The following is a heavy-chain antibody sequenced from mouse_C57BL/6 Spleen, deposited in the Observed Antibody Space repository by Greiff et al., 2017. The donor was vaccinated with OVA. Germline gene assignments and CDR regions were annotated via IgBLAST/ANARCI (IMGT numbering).Heavy chain of an antibody. V-gene: IGHV1-82*01. D-gene: IGHD1-1*01. J-gene: IGHJ3*01. Sequence: VQLKESGPELVKPGASVKISCKASGYAFSSSWMNWVKQRPGKGLEWIGRIYPGGGYTNYNGKFKGKATLTADKSSSTAYMQLSSLTSEDSAVYFCASFATGFAYWGQGTLVTVSA. CDR1: GYAFSSSW. CDR2: IYPGGGYT. CDR3: ASFATGFAY.